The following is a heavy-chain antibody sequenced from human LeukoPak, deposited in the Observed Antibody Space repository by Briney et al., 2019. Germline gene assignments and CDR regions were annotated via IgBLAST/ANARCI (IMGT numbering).Heavy chain of an antibody. D-gene: IGHD6-13*01. Sequence: PESLSLTCAVSGYSINSGYYWGWIRQPPGKGLEWIGSIYHSGSTNYNPSLKSRVTISVDTSKNQFSLKLSSVTAADTAAYYCAIVIIAAAGIPFDYWGQGTLVTVSS. V-gene: IGHV4-38-2*01. CDR1: GYSINSGYY. J-gene: IGHJ4*02. CDR3: AIVIIAAAGIPFDY. CDR2: IYHSGST.